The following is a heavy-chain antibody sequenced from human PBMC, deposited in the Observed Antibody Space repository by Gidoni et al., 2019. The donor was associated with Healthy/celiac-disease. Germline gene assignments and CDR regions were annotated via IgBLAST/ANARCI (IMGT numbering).Heavy chain of an antibody. V-gene: IGHV3-48*01. Sequence: EVQLVESGGGLVQPGGSLRLSWAAPGLPFSSYSMNWVRQAPGKGLEWVSYISSSSSTIYYADSVKGRFTISRDNAKNSLYLQMNSLRAEDTAVYYCASGYRIYYYYGMDVWGQGTTVTVSS. D-gene: IGHD3-16*02. CDR3: ASGYRIYYYYGMDV. CDR2: ISSSSSTI. J-gene: IGHJ6*02. CDR1: GLPFSSYS.